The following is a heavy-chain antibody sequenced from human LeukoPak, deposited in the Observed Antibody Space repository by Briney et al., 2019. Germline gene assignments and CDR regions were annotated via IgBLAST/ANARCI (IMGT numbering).Heavy chain of an antibody. D-gene: IGHD3-22*01. CDR1: GGSISRGGYY. CDR3: ARGMIGNFGY. Sequence: PSQTLSLTCTVSGGSISRGGYYWSWIRQHPGKGLEWIGYIYYSGSTYYNPSLKSRVTISVDTSKNQFSLKLSSVTAADTAVYYCARGMIGNFGYWGQGTLVTVSS. J-gene: IGHJ4*02. CDR2: IYYSGST. V-gene: IGHV4-31*03.